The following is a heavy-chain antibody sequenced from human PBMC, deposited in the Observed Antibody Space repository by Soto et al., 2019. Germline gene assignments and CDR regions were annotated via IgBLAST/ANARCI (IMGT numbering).Heavy chain of an antibody. J-gene: IGHJ6*03. CDR2: ITSSSSTI. Sequence: GGSLRLSCASSEFTFSSYNMNWVRQAPGKGLEWVSYITSSSSTIYYADSVKGRFTISRDNAKNSLYLQMNSLRVEDTAVYYCARGDKNYYYYYMDVWGKGTTVTVSS. V-gene: IGHV3-48*01. CDR3: ARGDKNYYYYYMDV. CDR1: EFTFSSYN.